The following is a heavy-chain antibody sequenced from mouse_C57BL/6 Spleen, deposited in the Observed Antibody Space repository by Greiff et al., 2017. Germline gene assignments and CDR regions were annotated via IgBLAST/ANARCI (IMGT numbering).Heavy chain of an antibody. J-gene: IGHJ3*01. CDR2: ISGGGGNT. CDR3: ARREDSSGYGFAY. CDR1: GFTFSSYT. Sequence: EVKVVESGGGLVKPGGSLKLSCAASGFTFSSYTMSWVRQTPEKRLEWVATISGGGGNTYYPDSVKGRFTISRDNAKNTLYLQMSSLRSEDTALYYCARREDSSGYGFAYWGQGTLVTVSA. D-gene: IGHD3-2*02. V-gene: IGHV5-9*01.